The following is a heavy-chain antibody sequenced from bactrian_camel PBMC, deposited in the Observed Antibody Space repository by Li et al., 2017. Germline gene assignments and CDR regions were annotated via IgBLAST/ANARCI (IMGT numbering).Heavy chain of an antibody. V-gene: IGHV3-2*01. CDR2: IDADGQSH. J-gene: IGHJ4*01. CDR3: VKPNPDARGGFDH. Sequence: VQLVESGGGSVQAGGSLSLSCVISVHTSGHTSRRNCVAWFRQGSENEREGVASIDADGQSHVLDSVKGRFTISRDNAKNTVYLLMNSLKPEDTAVYYCVKPNPDARGGFDHWGQGTQVTVS. D-gene: IGHD1*01. CDR1: GHTSRRNC.